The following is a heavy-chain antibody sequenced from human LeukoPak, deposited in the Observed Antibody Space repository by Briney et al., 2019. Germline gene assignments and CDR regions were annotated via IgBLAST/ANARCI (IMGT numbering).Heavy chain of an antibody. V-gene: IGHV1-18*01. CDR2: ISAYNGNT. D-gene: IGHD3-3*01. J-gene: IGHJ6*02. CDR3: ARVFSYYDFWSGYESPNYGMDV. CDR1: GYTFTGYG. Sequence: ASVKVSCKASGYTFTGYGISWVRQAPGQGLEWMGWISAYNGNTNYAQKLQGRVTMTTDTSTSTAYMELRSLRSDGTAVYYCARVFSYYDFWSGYESPNYGMDVWGQGTTVTVSS.